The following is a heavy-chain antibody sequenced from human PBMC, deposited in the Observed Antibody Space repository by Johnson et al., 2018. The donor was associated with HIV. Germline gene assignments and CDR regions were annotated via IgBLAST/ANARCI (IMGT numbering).Heavy chain of an antibody. Sequence: QMQLVESGGGVVQPGRSLRLSCAASGFTFSNYAMHWVRQAPGKGLEWVAFIRYDGSNKYYADSVKGRFTISRDNSKNTLYLQMNSLRRAEDTAVYYCAKVKGVGPDYAFDIWGKGTMVTVSS. CDR1: GFTFSNYA. J-gene: IGHJ3*02. CDR2: IRYDGSNK. CDR3: AKVKGVGPDYAFDI. D-gene: IGHD2-21*02. V-gene: IGHV3-30*02.